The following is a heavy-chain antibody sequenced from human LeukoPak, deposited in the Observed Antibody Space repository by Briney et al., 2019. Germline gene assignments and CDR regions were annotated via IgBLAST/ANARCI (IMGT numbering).Heavy chain of an antibody. CDR1: GFTFRSYG. Sequence: PGGSLRLSCAASGFTFRSYGMHWVRQAPGKGLEWVAVIWFDGSDKYYSDSVKGRFTISRDNSKNTLYLHMNSLRAEDTAVYYCARDSGQYADAFHIWGLGTMVTVSS. D-gene: IGHD4-11*01. CDR3: ARDSGQYADAFHI. V-gene: IGHV3-33*01. CDR2: IWFDGSDK. J-gene: IGHJ3*02.